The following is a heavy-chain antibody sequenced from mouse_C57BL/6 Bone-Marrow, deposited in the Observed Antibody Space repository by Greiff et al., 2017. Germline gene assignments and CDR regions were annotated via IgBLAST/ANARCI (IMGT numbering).Heavy chain of an antibody. V-gene: IGHV1-81*01. J-gene: IGHJ3*01. CDR2: IYPRSGNT. CDR3: ARSAAYYSNYRAWFAY. Sequence: QVQLKQSGAELARPGASVKLSCKASGYTFTSSGISWVKQRTGQGLEWIGEIYPRSGNTYYNEKFKGKATLTADKSSSTAYMELRSLTSEDSAVYFCARSAAYYSNYRAWFAYWGQGTLVTVSA. D-gene: IGHD2-5*01. CDR1: GYTFTSSG.